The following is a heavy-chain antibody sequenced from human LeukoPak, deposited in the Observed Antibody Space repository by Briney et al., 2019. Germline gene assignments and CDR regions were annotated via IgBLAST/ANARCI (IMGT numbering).Heavy chain of an antibody. V-gene: IGHV3-53*01. CDR3: ARGSRSPSGTYHYYFDY. CDR1: AFTVSSNY. D-gene: IGHD1-26*01. J-gene: IGHJ4*02. Sequence: GGSLRLSCAASAFTVSSNYMSWVRQAPGKGLEWVSVVLSGGTTYYADSVKGRFTISRDNSKNTLYLQMNSLRAEDTAVYYCARGSRSPSGTYHYYFDYWGQGTLVTVSS. CDR2: VLSGGTT.